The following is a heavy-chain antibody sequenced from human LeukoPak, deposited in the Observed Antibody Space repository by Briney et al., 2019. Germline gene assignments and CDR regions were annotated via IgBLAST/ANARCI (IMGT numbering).Heavy chain of an antibody. Sequence: GGSLRLSCAASGFTFSSYTMNWVRQAPGKGLEWVASISSTSSYIYYADSVKGRFTISRDNAKNSLYLQMNSLRAEDTSVFYWARENYYGSGSYCRFDYWGRGTLVSVSS. V-gene: IGHV3-21*01. CDR1: GFTFSSYT. CDR3: ARENYYGSGSYCRFDY. CDR2: ISSTSSYI. J-gene: IGHJ4*02. D-gene: IGHD3-10*01.